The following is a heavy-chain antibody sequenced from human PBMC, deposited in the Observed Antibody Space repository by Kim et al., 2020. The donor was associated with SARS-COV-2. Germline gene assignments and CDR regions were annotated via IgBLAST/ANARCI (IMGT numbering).Heavy chain of an antibody. J-gene: IGHJ6*02. CDR3: ARGTGGYPYYYYGMDV. Sequence: ASVKVSCKASGYTFTSYYMHWVRQAPGQGLEWMGIINPSGGSTSYAQKFQGRVTMTRDTSTSTVYMELSSLRSEDTAVYYCARGTGGYPYYYYGMDVWGQGTTVTVSS. CDR2: INPSGGST. D-gene: IGHD3-22*01. V-gene: IGHV1-46*01. CDR1: GYTFTSYY.